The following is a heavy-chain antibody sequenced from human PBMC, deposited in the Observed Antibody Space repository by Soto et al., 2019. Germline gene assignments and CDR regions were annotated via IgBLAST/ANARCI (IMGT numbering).Heavy chain of an antibody. CDR1: GGPISSDGHY. V-gene: IGHV4-31*03. Sequence: PSETLSLTCTVSGGPISSDGHYWSWIRQHPGKGLEYIGYIYYGESTYYNPSLRSRLTISIDRSKNHFSLKLTSVTAADTAVYYCASLIVWSGPPVPYYGMDVWGQGTTVTVSS. CDR3: ASLIVWSGPPVPYYGMDV. J-gene: IGHJ6*02. CDR2: IYYGEST. D-gene: IGHD3-3*01.